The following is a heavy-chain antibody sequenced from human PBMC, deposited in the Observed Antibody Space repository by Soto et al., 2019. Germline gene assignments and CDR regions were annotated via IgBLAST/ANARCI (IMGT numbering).Heavy chain of an antibody. Sequence: GPSVKVSCKVSGYTLTELSMHWVRQAPGRGLEWMGGFDPEDGETIYAQKFQGRVTMTEDTSTDTAYMELSSLRSEDTAVYYCATVGATANFFDYWGQGTLVTVSS. J-gene: IGHJ4*02. CDR2: FDPEDGET. CDR1: GYTLTELS. V-gene: IGHV1-24*01. CDR3: ATVGATANFFDY. D-gene: IGHD1-26*01.